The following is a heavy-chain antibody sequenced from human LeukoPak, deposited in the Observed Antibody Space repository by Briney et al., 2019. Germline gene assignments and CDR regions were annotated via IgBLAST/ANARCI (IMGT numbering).Heavy chain of an antibody. Sequence: VASVRVSFKASGYTFTIYAMHWVRQAPGQRLEWMGWINAGNGNTKYSQKFQGRVTITRDTSASTAYMELSSLRSEDTAVYYCARSTQGDGSDYWGQGTLVTVSS. CDR2: INAGNGNT. CDR3: ARSTQGDGSDY. J-gene: IGHJ4*02. V-gene: IGHV1-3*01. CDR1: GYTFTIYA.